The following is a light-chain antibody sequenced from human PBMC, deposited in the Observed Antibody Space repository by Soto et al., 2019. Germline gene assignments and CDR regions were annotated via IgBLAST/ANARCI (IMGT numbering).Light chain of an antibody. CDR2: AAS. CDR3: QQLLTYPQT. J-gene: IGKJ1*01. Sequence: DIQLTQSPSFLSASVGDRLTMTCRVSQGISTYLAWYQQKPGKAPKLLIYAASTLQSGVPSRFSGSGSGTEFALAISSLQPEDFATYYCQQLLTYPQTFGQGTKVDIK. V-gene: IGKV1-9*01. CDR1: QGISTY.